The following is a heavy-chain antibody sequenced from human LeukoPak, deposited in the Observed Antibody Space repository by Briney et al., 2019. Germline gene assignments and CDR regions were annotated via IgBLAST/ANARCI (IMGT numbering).Heavy chain of an antibody. J-gene: IGHJ4*02. V-gene: IGHV1-69*04. Sequence: GASVKVSCKASGGTLSSYAISWVRQAPGQGLEWMGRIIPILGIANYAQKFQGRVTITADKSTSTAYMELSSLRSEDTAVYYCARGIAAHSYGDYWGQGTLVTVSS. D-gene: IGHD6-13*01. CDR3: ARGIAAHSYGDY. CDR1: GGTLSSYA. CDR2: IIPILGIA.